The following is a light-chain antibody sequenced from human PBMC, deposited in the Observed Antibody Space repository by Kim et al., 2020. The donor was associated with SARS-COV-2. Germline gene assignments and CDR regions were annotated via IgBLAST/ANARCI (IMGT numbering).Light chain of an antibody. CDR2: DAS. J-gene: IGKJ4*01. Sequence: DIQMTQSPSSLSASVGDRVTITCQASQDISNYLNWYQQKPGKAPKLLIYDASNLETGVPSRFSGSGSGTDFTFTISSLQPEDIATYYCQQYDNLLGTFGGGTKVDIK. CDR3: QQYDNLLGT. CDR1: QDISNY. V-gene: IGKV1-33*01.